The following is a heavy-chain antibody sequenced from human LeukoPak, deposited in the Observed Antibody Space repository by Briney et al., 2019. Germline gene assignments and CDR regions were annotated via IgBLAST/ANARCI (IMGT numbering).Heavy chain of an antibody. V-gene: IGHV3-15*05. Sequence: GGSLRLSCAVSGLSSSDAWVSWVRQAPGKGLEWVARITATGTENYAAPVNARFTASRDDSKTTVYLQINSLTTEDTAVYYCTTAPTRGWLPYFDYWGQGTVVTVSS. J-gene: IGHJ4*02. D-gene: IGHD5-24*01. CDR2: ITATGTE. CDR1: GLSSSDAW. CDR3: TTAPTRGWLPYFDY.